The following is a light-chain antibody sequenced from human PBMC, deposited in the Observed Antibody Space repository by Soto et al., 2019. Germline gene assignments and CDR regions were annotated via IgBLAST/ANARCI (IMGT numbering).Light chain of an antibody. CDR1: SSDVGGYNY. V-gene: IGLV2-14*01. J-gene: IGLJ2*01. CDR2: DVS. CDR3: SSYTNSSPVV. Sequence: QSALTQPASVSGSPGQSITISCTGTSSDVGGYNYVSWYQQHPGKAPKLMIYDVSNRPSGVSNRFSGSKSGNTASLTISGLQAEDEADYYYSSYTNSSPVVFGVGTKVTVL.